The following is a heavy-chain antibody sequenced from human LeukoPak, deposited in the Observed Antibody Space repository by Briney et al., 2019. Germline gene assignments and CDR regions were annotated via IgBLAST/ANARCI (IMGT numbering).Heavy chain of an antibody. CDR3: ATTKQARRYFDY. Sequence: TGGSLRLSCAASGFTFSSYSMNWVRQAPGKGLEWVSSISSSSSYIYYADSVKGRFTISRDNAKNSLYLQMNTLRAEDTAVYYCATTKQARRYFDYWGQGTLVTVSS. J-gene: IGHJ4*02. V-gene: IGHV3-21*04. D-gene: IGHD1-1*01. CDR2: ISSSSSYI. CDR1: GFTFSSYS.